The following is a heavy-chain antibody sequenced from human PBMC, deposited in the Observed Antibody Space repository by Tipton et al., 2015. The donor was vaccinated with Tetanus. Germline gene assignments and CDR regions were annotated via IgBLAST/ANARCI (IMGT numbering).Heavy chain of an antibody. D-gene: IGHD2-2*01. J-gene: IGHJ4*02. CDR3: ARGWSECSSWSCSPFDS. CDR2: VSSSWNS. CDR1: GGSVSSYY. V-gene: IGHV4-4*07. Sequence: TLSLTCTVSGGSVSSYYWTWFRQPPGKRLEWIGFVSSSWNSNYSPSPTGRVSMSLDTSKQQFSLSLTSATAADTAVYYCARGWSECSSWSCSPFDSWGQGTLVTVSS.